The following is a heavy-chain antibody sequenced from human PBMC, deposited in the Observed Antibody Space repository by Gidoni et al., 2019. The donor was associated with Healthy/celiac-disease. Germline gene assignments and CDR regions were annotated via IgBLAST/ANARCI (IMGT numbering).Heavy chain of an antibody. CDR3: ANGYYDFWSGYYLAY. CDR1: VFTFSSYA. D-gene: IGHD3-3*01. Sequence: EVQLLESGGGLVQPAGSLRLSCSASVFTFSSYAMSWVRQAPGKGLEWVSAISGSGGSTYYADSVKGRFTISRDNSKNTLYLQMNSLRAEDTAVYYCANGYYDFWSGYYLAYWGQGTLVTVSS. CDR2: ISGSGGST. V-gene: IGHV3-23*01. J-gene: IGHJ4*02.